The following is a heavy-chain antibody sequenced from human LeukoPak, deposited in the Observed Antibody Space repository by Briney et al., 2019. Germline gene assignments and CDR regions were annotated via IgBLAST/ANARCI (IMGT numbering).Heavy chain of an antibody. J-gene: IGHJ4*02. CDR3: ARGTKGIAAASRALDY. D-gene: IGHD6-13*01. Sequence: SETLSLTCAVYDGSFSGYYWSWIRQPPGKGLEWIGEINHSRSTNYNPSLKSRVTISVDTSKNQFSLKLSSVTAADTAVYYCARGTKGIAAASRALDYWGQGTLVTVSS. V-gene: IGHV4-34*01. CDR1: DGSFSGYY. CDR2: INHSRST.